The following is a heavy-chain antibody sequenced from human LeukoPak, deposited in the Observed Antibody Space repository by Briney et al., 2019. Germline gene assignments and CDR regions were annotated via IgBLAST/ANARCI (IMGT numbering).Heavy chain of an antibody. V-gene: IGHV3-48*03. CDR2: ISSSGSTI. CDR3: ARATAYLGMDV. D-gene: IGHD2-2*01. Sequence: GGSLRLSCAASGFTFSSYEMNWVRQAPGKGLEWVSYISSSGSTIYYADSVKGRFTISRDNAKNSLYLQMNSLRAEDTAVYYRARATAYLGMDVWGQGTTVTVSS. CDR1: GFTFSSYE. J-gene: IGHJ6*02.